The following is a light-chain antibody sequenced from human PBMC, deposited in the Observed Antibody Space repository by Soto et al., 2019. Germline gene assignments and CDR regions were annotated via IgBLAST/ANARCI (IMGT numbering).Light chain of an antibody. CDR1: QSISSTY. V-gene: IGKV3-20*01. CDR3: KQYFGSLYN. CDR2: AAS. Sequence: SVLTQSPGTLSLSPGEGATLSCRTSQSISSTYLAWYQHRPGQAPRLLIYAASSRATGLPDRFSGSGSGTDFTLTISRLEPEDFTVYYCKQYFGSLYNFGQGKKLEIK. J-gene: IGKJ2*01.